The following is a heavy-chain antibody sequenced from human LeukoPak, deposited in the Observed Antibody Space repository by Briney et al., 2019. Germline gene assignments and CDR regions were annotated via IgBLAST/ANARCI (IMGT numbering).Heavy chain of an antibody. CDR2: IYHSGST. CDR3: ARLRRSGDYYDILTGYSTTLDY. V-gene: IGHV4-30-2*01. D-gene: IGHD3-9*01. CDR1: GGSISSGGYS. Sequence: SETLSLTCAVSGGSISSGGYSWSWIRQPPGKGLEWIGYIYHSGSTYYNPSLKSRVTISVDRSKNQFSLKLSSVTAADTAVYYCARLRRSGDYYDILTGYSTTLDYWGQGTLVTVSS. J-gene: IGHJ4*02.